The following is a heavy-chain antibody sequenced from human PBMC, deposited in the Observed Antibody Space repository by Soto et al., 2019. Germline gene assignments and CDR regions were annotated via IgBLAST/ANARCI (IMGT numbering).Heavy chain of an antibody. CDR3: ARVSATGTRWFDP. CDR2: ISHRGTA. V-gene: IGHV4-31*03. Sequence: SETLSLTCTVSGCSIRSGAYYWGWIRQHPGKGLEWIGYISHRGTAYYTPSLKSRVSLSVDPSKSQFSLNVTSLTAADTAVYYCARVSATGTRWFDPWGPGTLVTVS. D-gene: IGHD6-13*01. CDR1: GCSIRSGAYY. J-gene: IGHJ5*02.